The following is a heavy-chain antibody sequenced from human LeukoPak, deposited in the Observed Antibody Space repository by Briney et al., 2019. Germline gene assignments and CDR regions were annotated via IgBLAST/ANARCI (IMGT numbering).Heavy chain of an antibody. CDR3: AKDTYSGYSFDY. Sequence: PGGSLRLSCAASGFTFSSYGMHWVRQAPGKGLEWVAVISYDGSNKYYADSVKGRFTISRDNSKNTLYLQMNSLRAVDTAVYYCAKDTYSGYSFDYWGQGTLVTVSS. CDR1: GFTFSSYG. J-gene: IGHJ4*02. D-gene: IGHD5-18*01. CDR2: ISYDGSNK. V-gene: IGHV3-30*18.